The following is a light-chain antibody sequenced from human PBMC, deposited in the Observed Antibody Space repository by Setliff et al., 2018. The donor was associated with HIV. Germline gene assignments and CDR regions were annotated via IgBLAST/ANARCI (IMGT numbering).Light chain of an antibody. CDR2: DNN. CDR1: SSNIGNSY. V-gene: IGLV1-51*01. J-gene: IGLJ2*01. Sequence: QSVLTQPPSMSAAPGQKVTISCSGSSSNIGNSYVSWYQQLPGTAPKLLIYDNNKRPSGIPDRFSGSKSGTSATLGITGLQTGDEADYYCGTWDSSLSAGVFGGGTK. CDR3: GTWDSSLSAGV.